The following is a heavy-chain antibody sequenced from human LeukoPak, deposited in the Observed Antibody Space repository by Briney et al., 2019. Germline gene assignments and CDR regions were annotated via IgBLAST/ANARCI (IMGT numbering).Heavy chain of an antibody. CDR1: GFTFDDYT. CDR3: AKGEVGANFLDY. V-gene: IGHV3-43*01. J-gene: IGHJ4*02. CDR2: ISWDGGST. D-gene: IGHD3-16*01. Sequence: GGSLRLSCAASGFTFDDYTMHWVRHAPGKGLEWVSLISWDGGSTYYADSVKGRFTISRDNSKNSLYLQMNSLRTEDTALYYCAKGEVGANFLDYWGQGTLVTVSS.